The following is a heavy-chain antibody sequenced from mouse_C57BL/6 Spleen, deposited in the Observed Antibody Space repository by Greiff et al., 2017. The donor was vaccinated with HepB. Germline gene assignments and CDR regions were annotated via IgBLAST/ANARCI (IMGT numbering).Heavy chain of an antibody. Sequence: VQLQQSGPELVKPGASVKISCKASGYAFSSSWMNWVKQRPGKGLEWIGRIYPGDGDTNYNGKFKGKATLTADKSSSTAYMQLSSLTSEDSAVYLCTRDYYGILAYWGQGTLVTISA. CDR3: TRDYYGILAY. CDR1: GYAFSSSW. J-gene: IGHJ3*01. V-gene: IGHV1-82*01. CDR2: IYPGDGDT. D-gene: IGHD1-1*01.